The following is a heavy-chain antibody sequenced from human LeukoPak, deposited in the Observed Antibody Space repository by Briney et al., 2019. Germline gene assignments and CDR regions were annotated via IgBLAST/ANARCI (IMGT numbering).Heavy chain of an antibody. CDR1: GFTFSSYW. CDR2: IKQDGSEK. D-gene: IGHD3-16*01. V-gene: IGHV3-7*01. Sequence: GGSLRLSCAASGFTFSSYWMSWVRQAPGEGLERVANIKQDGSEKYYVDSVKGQFTISRDNAKNSLYLQMNSLRAEDTAVYYCARARRGYYFDYWGQGTLVTVSS. CDR3: ARARRGYYFDY. J-gene: IGHJ4*02.